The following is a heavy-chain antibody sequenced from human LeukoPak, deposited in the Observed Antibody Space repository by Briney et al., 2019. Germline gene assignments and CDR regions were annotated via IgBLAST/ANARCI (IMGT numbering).Heavy chain of an antibody. CDR3: ARDRSRLRLGELSLF. CDR2: ISSSSSTI. CDR1: GFTFSSYS. Sequence: QAGGSLRLSCAASGFTFSSYSMNWVRQAPGKGLEWVSYISSSSSTIYYADSVKGRFTISRDNSKNTLYLQMNSLRAEDTAVYYCARDRSRLRLGELSLFWGQGTLVTVSS. V-gene: IGHV3-48*01. J-gene: IGHJ4*02. D-gene: IGHD3-16*02.